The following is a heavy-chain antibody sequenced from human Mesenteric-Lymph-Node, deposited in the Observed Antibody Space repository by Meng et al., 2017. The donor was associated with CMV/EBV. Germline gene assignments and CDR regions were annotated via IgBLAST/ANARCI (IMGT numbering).Heavy chain of an antibody. CDR3: ARGPDIVDYYYYGMDV. J-gene: IGHJ6*02. CDR2: ISNSGDNI. D-gene: IGHD2-21*01. Sequence: GGSLRLSCAASGFTFSTYAMGWVRQAPGKGLERVSSISNSGDNINYADSVRGRFTISRDNSKNTLYLQMNSLRAEDTAVYYCARGPDIVDYYYYGMDVWGPGTTVTVSS. V-gene: IGHV3-23*01. CDR1: GFTFSTYA.